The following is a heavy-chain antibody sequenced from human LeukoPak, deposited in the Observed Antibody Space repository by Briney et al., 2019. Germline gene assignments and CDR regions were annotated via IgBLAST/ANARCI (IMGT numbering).Heavy chain of an antibody. V-gene: IGHV4-39*07. CDR3: ARVRSTSWFDS. CDR2: TYYSGST. Sequence: SETLSLTCTVSGGSISSRSYYWGWLRQPPGKGLEWIGNTYYSGSTSYNPSLKSRVTTSVDTSKNQFSLRLSSVTAADTAVYYCARVRSTSWFDSWGQGTLVTVSS. J-gene: IGHJ5*01. D-gene: IGHD1-26*01. CDR1: GGSISSRSYY.